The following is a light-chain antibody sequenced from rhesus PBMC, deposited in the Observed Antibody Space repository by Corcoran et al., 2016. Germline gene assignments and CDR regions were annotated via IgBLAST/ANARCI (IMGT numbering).Light chain of an antibody. CDR1: QGISSW. Sequence: DIQMTQSPSSLSASVGDKVTITCHGSQGISSWLAWYQQKPGNAPKPLIYGASSLQSGVPSRFRGSGSGTDYTLTISSLQPAYFATYYCQQYDDLPWTFGQGTKVEIK. CDR2: GAS. CDR3: QQYDDLPWT. V-gene: IGKV1-19*01. J-gene: IGKJ1*01.